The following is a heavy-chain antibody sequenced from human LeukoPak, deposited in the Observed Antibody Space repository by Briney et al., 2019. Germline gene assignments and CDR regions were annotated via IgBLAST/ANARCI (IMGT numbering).Heavy chain of an antibody. J-gene: IGHJ4*02. V-gene: IGHV4-59*01. D-gene: IGHD3-9*01. Sequence: SETLSLTCTVSGGSISSYYWSWIRQPPGKGLEWIGYIYYSGSTNYNPSLKSRVTISVDTSKNQFSLKLSSVTAADTAVYYCARDRTDILTGFHYFDYWGQGTLVTVSS. CDR1: GGSISSYY. CDR2: IYYSGST. CDR3: ARDRTDILTGFHYFDY.